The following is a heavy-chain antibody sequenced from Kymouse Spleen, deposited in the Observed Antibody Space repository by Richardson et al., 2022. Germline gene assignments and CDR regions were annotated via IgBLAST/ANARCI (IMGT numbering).Heavy chain of an antibody. CDR1: GGSISSYY. D-gene: IGHD3-10*01. Sequence: QVQLQESGPGLVKPSETLSLTCTVSGGSISSYYWSWIRQPPGKGLEWIGYIYYSGSTNYNPSLKSRVTISVDTSKNQFSLKLSSVTAADTAVYYCARRGSGSYGYYGMDVWGQGTTVTVSS. V-gene: IGHV4-59*01. CDR3: ARRGSGSYGYYGMDV. CDR2: IYYSGST. J-gene: IGHJ6*02.